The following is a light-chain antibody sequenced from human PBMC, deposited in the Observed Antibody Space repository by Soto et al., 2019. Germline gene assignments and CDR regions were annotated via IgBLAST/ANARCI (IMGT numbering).Light chain of an antibody. CDR3: QQYNVWPLT. CDR1: QSVSSN. CDR2: VAS. V-gene: IGKV3-15*01. Sequence: EIVMTQSPATLSVSPGERATLSCRASQSVSSNVAWYQQRPGQTPKLLIYVASTRSTGIPARFSGSGSVTEFTLTISSMQSEDFAVYYCQQYNVWPLTFGGGTKVEFK. J-gene: IGKJ4*01.